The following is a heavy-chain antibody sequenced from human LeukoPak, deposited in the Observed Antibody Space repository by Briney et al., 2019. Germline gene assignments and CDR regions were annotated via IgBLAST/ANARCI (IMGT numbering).Heavy chain of an antibody. Sequence: SETLSLTCTVSGGSISSSSYYWSWIRQPPGKGLEWIGEINHSGSTNYNPSLKSRVTISVDTSKNQFSLKLSSVTAADTAVYYCARLRSSTSPRDYYYYYGMDVWGQGTTVTVSS. CDR3: ARLRSSTSPRDYYYYYGMDV. CDR1: GGSISSSSYY. J-gene: IGHJ6*02. D-gene: IGHD2-2*01. CDR2: INHSGST. V-gene: IGHV4-39*07.